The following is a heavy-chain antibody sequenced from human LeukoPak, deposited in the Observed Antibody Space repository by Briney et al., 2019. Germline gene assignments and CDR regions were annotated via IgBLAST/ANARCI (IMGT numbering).Heavy chain of an antibody. V-gene: IGHV4-59*08. CDR3: AGHHPRNTVDF. J-gene: IGHJ4*02. CDR1: GGSISSYY. CDR2: ISDIGSI. D-gene: IGHD2/OR15-2a*01. Sequence: SETLSLTCTVSGGSISSYYWSWIRQPPGQGLEWIAYISDIGSINYNPSLKSRVTISLDTSKNQFSLKLSSVTAADTAVYYCAGHHPRNTVDFWGQGTLVTVSS.